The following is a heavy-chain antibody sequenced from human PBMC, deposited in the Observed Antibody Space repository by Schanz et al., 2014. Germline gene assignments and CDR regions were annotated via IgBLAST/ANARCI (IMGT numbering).Heavy chain of an antibody. J-gene: IGHJ3*02. CDR3: ARKMKLGVYGGKGHDSLDI. V-gene: IGHV3-30*03. D-gene: IGHD4-17*01. Sequence: QVQLVESGGGVVQPGRSLRLSCAASGFMFSSYGMHWVRQAPGKGLEWVAGISNGGSDEYYVDSVKGRFTISRDNAKNSLYLQMTSLRAEDTAVYYCARKMKLGVYGGKGHDSLDIWGQGTMXTVSS. CDR1: GFMFSSYG. CDR2: ISNGGSDE.